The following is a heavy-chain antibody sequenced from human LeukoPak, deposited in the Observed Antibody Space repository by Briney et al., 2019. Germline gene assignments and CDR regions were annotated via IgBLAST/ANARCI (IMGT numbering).Heavy chain of an antibody. CDR1: GYTFTSYG. V-gene: IGHV1-18*01. J-gene: IGHJ4*02. CDR3: ARGLRTYSSSWYFDY. D-gene: IGHD6-13*01. CDR2: ISAYNGNT. Sequence: EASVKVSCKASGYTFTSYGISWVRQAPGQGLEWMGWISAYNGNTNYAQKLQGRVTMTTDTSTSTAYMELRSLRSDDTAVYYCARGLRTYSSSWYFDYWGQGTLVTVSS.